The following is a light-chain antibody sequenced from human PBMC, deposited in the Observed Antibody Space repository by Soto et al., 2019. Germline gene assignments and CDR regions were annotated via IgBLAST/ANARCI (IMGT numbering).Light chain of an antibody. CDR1: SSSIGAGYD. CDR3: QSYDTGLSGGV. CDR2: GNT. Sequence: QSVLTQPPSVSGAPGPRVTISCTGSSSSIGAGYDVHWYQQLPGTAPKLLIYGNTNRPSGVPDRFSASKSGTSASLAITGLQAEDEADYYCQSYDTGLSGGVFGTGTKLTVL. J-gene: IGLJ1*01. V-gene: IGLV1-40*01.